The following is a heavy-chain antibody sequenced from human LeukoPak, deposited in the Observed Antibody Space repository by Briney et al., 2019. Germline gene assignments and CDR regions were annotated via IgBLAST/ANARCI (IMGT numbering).Heavy chain of an antibody. CDR2: IIPIFGTA. CDR1: GGTFSSYA. Sequence: SSAKVSCKASGGTFSSYAISRVRQAPGQGLEWMGRIIPIFGTANYAQKFQGRVTITTDESTSTAYMELSSLRSEDTAVYYCARATREYSSSLNYYYYMDVWGKGTTVTVSS. D-gene: IGHD6-6*01. CDR3: ARATREYSSSLNYYYYMDV. V-gene: IGHV1-69*05. J-gene: IGHJ6*03.